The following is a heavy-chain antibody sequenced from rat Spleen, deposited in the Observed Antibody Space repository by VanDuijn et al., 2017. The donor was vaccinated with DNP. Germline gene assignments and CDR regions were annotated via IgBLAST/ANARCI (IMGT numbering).Heavy chain of an antibody. CDR3: ARSRYNSDYYFDS. J-gene: IGHJ2*01. Sequence: EVQLQESGPGLVKPSQSLSLTCSVTGYSITSSYRWNWIRKFPGNKLEWMGHIDSAGSTNFNPSLKSRISITRDTSKNQFFLQVNSVTTEDTATYYCARSRYNSDYYFDSWGQGVLVSVSS. CDR2: IDSAGST. D-gene: IGHD4-3*01. V-gene: IGHV3-3*01. CDR1: GYSITSSYR.